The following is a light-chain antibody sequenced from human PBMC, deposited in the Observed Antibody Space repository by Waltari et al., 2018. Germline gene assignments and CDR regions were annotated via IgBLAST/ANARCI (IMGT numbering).Light chain of an antibody. CDR1: QSIRSN. V-gene: IGKV3-15*01. CDR3: QQYDNWLGT. CDR2: GAS. J-gene: IGKJ1*01. Sequence: EIVMTQSPATLSVFPGERATLSCRASQSIRSNLAWYQHKPGQAPRLLIYGASTRATGIPARFSGSGSGTEFTLNLSSLQSEDFAVYFCQQYDNWLGTFGQGTKVE.